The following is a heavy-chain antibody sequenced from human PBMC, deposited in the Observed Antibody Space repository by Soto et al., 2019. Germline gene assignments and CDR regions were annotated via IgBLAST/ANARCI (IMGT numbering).Heavy chain of an antibody. J-gene: IGHJ5*02. V-gene: IGHV4-59*01. CDR3: ARDRSTYGGGGTGEVKENWFDP. D-gene: IGHD2-8*01. Sequence: SETLSLTCTVSGGSISQYYWSWSRQSPGKGLEWIGYAYYSGSTDYNPSLKSRVTMSVDTSKNQVSLKLNSVTTADTAVYYCARDRSTYGGGGTGEVKENWFDPWGPGTLVTVSS. CDR1: GGSISQYY. CDR2: AYYSGST.